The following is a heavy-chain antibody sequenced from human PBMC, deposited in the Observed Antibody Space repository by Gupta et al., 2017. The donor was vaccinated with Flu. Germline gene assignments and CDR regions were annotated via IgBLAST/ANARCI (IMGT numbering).Heavy chain of an antibody. CDR1: GGTLNNYA. Sequence: QVHLVQSGAEVKKPGSSMNVSCKTSGGTLNNYAISWIRQAPGQGLEWMGAIIHIFETTNYAERFQERIKITAEESTSTVYLELNSLRSEDTAVYYCARARPQNRREENHFDFWGQGTLVTVSA. CDR3: ARARPQNRREENHFDF. V-gene: IGHV1-69*12. CDR2: IIHIFETT. J-gene: IGHJ4*02.